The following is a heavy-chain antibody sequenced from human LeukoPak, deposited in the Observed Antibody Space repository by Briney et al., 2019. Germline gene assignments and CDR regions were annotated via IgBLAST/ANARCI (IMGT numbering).Heavy chain of an antibody. J-gene: IGHJ4*02. V-gene: IGHV3-48*03. Sequence: GGSLRLSCAASGFTFSSYEMNWVRQAPGKGLEWVSAISHSGTTTYYADSVKGRFTISRDNAKNTLYLQMNSLRAEDTVVYYCARDLKRRAVGENYDYWGQGTLVTVSS. CDR1: GFTFSSYE. CDR3: ARDLKRRAVGENYDY. CDR2: ISHSGTTT. D-gene: IGHD4-23*01.